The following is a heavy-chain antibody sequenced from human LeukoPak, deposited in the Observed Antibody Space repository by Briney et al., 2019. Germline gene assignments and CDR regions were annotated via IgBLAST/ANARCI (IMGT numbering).Heavy chain of an antibody. CDR1: GFTFSDDY. CDR2: ISGSSADI. J-gene: IGHJ4*02. Sequence: GGSLRLSCAASGFTFSDDYMSWIRQTPGKGLEWLACISGSSADIKYADSVKGRFTISRDNAKNSLYLQMNSLGAEDTAIYYCARQRTVTTVAFWGQGILVAVSS. D-gene: IGHD4-17*01. V-gene: IGHV3-11*03. CDR3: ARQRTVTTVAF.